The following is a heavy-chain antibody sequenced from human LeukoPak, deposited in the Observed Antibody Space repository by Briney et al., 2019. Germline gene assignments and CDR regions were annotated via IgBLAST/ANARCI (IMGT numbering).Heavy chain of an antibody. D-gene: IGHD6-6*01. CDR3: ARLFSSSSGRAFDI. CDR2: IYGSGST. CDR1: GGSINSLH. Sequence: SETLSLTCNVSGGSINSLHWSWIRQPPGKGLEWIGYIYGSGSTNYNPSLKSRVTISVDTSNNQFSLRLNSVTAADTAVYYCARLFSSSSGRAFDIWGQGTIVTVSS. V-gene: IGHV4-59*01. J-gene: IGHJ3*02.